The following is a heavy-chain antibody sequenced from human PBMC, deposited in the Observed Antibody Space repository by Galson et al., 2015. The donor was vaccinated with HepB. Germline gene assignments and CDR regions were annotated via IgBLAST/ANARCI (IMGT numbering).Heavy chain of an antibody. CDR3: ARETPPNYYDSSGDDAFDI. CDR2: INWNGGST. Sequence: SLRLSCAASGFTFDDYGMSWVRHAPGKGLEWVSGINWNGGSTGYADSVKGRFTISRDNAKNSLYLQMNSLRAEDTALYYCARETPPNYYDSSGDDAFDIWGQGTMVTVSS. J-gene: IGHJ3*02. D-gene: IGHD3-22*01. CDR1: GFTFDDYG. V-gene: IGHV3-20*04.